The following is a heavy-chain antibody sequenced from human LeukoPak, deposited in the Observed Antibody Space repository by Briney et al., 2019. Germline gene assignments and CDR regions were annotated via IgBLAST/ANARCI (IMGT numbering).Heavy chain of an antibody. CDR2: IFYIGST. J-gene: IGHJ6*03. CDR3: ARGIVGCTGYYYYMDV. D-gene: IGHD1-26*01. V-gene: IGHV4-59*01. CDR1: GGFISSYY. Sequence: PSETLSLTCTVSGGFISSYYRSWIRQPPGKGLEWIGYIFYIGSTNYNPSLKSRVTISVDTSKKEFSLKLSSVTAADTAVYYCARGIVGCTGYYYYMDVWGKGTPVTVSS.